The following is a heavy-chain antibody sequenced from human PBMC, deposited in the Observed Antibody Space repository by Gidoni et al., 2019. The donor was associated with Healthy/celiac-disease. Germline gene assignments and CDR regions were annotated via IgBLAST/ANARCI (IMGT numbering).Heavy chain of an antibody. CDR3: TGHDGDFLNWYFDL. J-gene: IGHJ2*01. D-gene: IGHD4-17*01. CDR2: IRSKANSYAT. V-gene: IGHV3-73*01. Sequence: EVQPVEAGGGLVQPGGSVKLSCAASGFTCRGSAMHWVRQASGKGLEWVGRIRSKANSYATAYAASVKGRFTISRDDSKNTAYLQMNSLKTEDTAVYYCTGHDGDFLNWYFDLWGRGTLVTVSS. CDR1: GFTCRGSA.